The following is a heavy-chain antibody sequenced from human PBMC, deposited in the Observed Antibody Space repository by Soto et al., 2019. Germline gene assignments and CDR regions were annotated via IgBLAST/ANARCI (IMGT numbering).Heavy chain of an antibody. V-gene: IGHV3-7*03. Sequence: PGGSLRLSCAASGLTFSRHWTTWVRQAPGKGPEWVANIKEDGTEKDYVDSVKGRFTTSRDNAKDSLFLQMNSLRAEDTAIYYCASRPSGDRYYAVFDYWGQGALVTVSS. D-gene: IGHD3-3*01. CDR3: ASRPSGDRYYAVFDY. CDR2: IKEDGTEK. J-gene: IGHJ4*02. CDR1: GLTFSRHW.